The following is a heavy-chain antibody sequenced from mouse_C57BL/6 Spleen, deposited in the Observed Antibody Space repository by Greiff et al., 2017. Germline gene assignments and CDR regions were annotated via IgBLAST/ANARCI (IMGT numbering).Heavy chain of an antibody. V-gene: IGHV5-12*01. CDR2: ISNGGGST. CDR3: ARPYGNYGYFDV. CDR1: GFTFSDYY. Sequence: DVKLVESGGGLVQPGGSLKLSCAASGFTFSDYYMYWVRQTPEKRLEWVAYISNGGGSTYYPDTVKGRFTISRDNAKNTLYLQMSRLKSEDTAMYYCARPYGNYGYFDVWGTGTTVTVSS. J-gene: IGHJ1*03. D-gene: IGHD2-1*01.